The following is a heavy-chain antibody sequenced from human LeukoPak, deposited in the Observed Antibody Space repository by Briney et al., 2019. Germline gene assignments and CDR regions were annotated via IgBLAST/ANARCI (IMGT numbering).Heavy chain of an antibody. J-gene: IGHJ4*02. D-gene: IGHD6-13*01. CDR1: GFTFSTYA. V-gene: IGHV3-23*01. CDR2: ISGNGGST. CDR3: AKPPPDSSSWLFDY. Sequence: GGSLRLSCAASGFTFSTYAMSWVRQAPGKGLEWVSTISGNGGSTYYADSVKGRFTISRDNSENTLYLQMNSLRAEDTAVYYCAKPPPDSSSWLFDYWGQGTLVTVSS.